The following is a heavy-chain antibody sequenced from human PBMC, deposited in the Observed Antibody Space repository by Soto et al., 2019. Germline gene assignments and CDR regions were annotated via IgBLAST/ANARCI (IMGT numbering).Heavy chain of an antibody. CDR1: GLTFSSYS. V-gene: IGHV3-48*02. Sequence: GGSLRLSCAASGLTFSSYSMNWVRQAPGKGLEWVSYISSSSSTIYYADSVKGRFTISRDNAKNSLYLQMNSLRDEDTAVYYCARDDGGYCSSTSCYLWGQGTLVTVSS. D-gene: IGHD2-2*01. CDR2: ISSSSSTI. J-gene: IGHJ4*02. CDR3: ARDDGGYCSSTSCYL.